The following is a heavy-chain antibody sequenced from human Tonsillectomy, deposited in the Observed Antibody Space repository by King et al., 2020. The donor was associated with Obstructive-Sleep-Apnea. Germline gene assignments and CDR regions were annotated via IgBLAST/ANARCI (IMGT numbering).Heavy chain of an antibody. Sequence: QLQESGPGLVKPSETLSLTCTVSGGSISSSTYYWGWIRQPPGKGLGWIGSIYYSGSTYYNPSLKSRVTISVDTSKNQFSLKLSSVTAADTAVYYCARNAVQWLVNYIDYWGQGTLVTVSS. J-gene: IGHJ4*02. D-gene: IGHD6-19*01. CDR3: ARNAVQWLVNYIDY. CDR2: IYYSGST. CDR1: GGSISSSTYY. V-gene: IGHV4-39*01.